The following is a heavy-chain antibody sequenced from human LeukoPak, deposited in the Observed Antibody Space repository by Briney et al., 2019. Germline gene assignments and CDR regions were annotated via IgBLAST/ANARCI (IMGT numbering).Heavy chain of an antibody. CDR1: GFTFSSYS. V-gene: IGHV3-48*01. CDR3: ARGDIVAPDAFDI. CDR2: ISSSSSTI. Sequence: GGSLRLSCAASGFTFSSYSMNWVRQAPGKGLEWVSYISSSSSTIYYADSVKGRFTISRGNAKNSLYLQMNSLRAEDTAVYYCARGDIVAPDAFDIWGQGTMVTVSS. D-gene: IGHD5-12*01. J-gene: IGHJ3*02.